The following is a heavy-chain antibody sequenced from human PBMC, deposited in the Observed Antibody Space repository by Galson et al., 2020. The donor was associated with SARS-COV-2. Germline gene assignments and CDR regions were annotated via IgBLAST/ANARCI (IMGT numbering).Heavy chain of an antibody. Sequence: GGSLRLSCAASGFTVSSKYMSWVRQAPGKGLEWVSVIYSGGSTYYADSVKGRFTISRDNSKNTLYLQMNSLRAEDTAVYYCARALLQYSSGWNYYNYYYMDVWGKGTTVTISS. CDR1: GFTVSSKY. D-gene: IGHD6-19*01. CDR3: ARALLQYSSGWNYYNYYYMDV. CDR2: IYSGGST. J-gene: IGHJ6*03. V-gene: IGHV3-53*01.